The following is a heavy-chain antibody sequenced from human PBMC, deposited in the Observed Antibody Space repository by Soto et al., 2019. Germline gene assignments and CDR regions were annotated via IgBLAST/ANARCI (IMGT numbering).Heavy chain of an antibody. Sequence: PSETLSLTCTVSGGSISSSSYYWGWIRQPPGKGLEWIGSIYYSGSTYYNPSLKSRVNISVDTSKNQFSLKLSSVTAADTAVYYCEAYDFWSYWGQGTLVTVSS. CDR1: GGSISSSSYY. J-gene: IGHJ4*02. D-gene: IGHD3-3*01. CDR2: IYYSGST. CDR3: EAYDFWSY. V-gene: IGHV4-39*01.